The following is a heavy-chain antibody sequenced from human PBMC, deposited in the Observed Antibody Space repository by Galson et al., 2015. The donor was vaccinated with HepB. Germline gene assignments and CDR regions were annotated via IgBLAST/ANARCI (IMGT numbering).Heavy chain of an antibody. CDR3: ARDWGSSSLREFDY. CDR1: GGSISSSSYY. CDR2: IYYSGST. V-gene: IGHV4-39*07. D-gene: IGHD6-13*01. Sequence: SETLSLTCTVSGGSISSSSYYWGWIRQPPGKGLEWIGSIYYSGSTYYNPSLKSRVTISVDTSKNQFSLKLSSVTAADTAVYYCARDWGSSSLREFDYWGQGTLVTVSS. J-gene: IGHJ4*02.